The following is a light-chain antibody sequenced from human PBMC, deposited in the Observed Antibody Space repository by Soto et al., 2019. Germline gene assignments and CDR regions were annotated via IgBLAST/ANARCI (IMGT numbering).Light chain of an antibody. CDR1: KLGDKY. V-gene: IGLV3-1*01. CDR3: QAWDSSTVV. CDR2: QDS. Sequence: SYELTQPPSVSVSAGRTASITCSGDKLGDKYACWYQQKPGQSPVLVIYQDSKRPSGIPERFSGSNSGNTATLTISGTQAMDQADYYCQAWDSSTVVFGGGTKLTV. J-gene: IGLJ2*01.